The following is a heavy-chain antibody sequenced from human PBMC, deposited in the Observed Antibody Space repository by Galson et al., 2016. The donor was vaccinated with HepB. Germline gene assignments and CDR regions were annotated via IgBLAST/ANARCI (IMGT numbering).Heavy chain of an antibody. J-gene: IGHJ4*02. Sequence: PALVKPTQTLTLTCAFSGFSLNTQGECVGWVRQSPGKALEWLALIYWHDDKRYSPSLRDRLSISKDTSKNHVVLTMTDMDPVDTGTYYFAHSFFSIFTGPFESWGQGTLVAFSS. CDR3: AHSFFSIFTGPFES. CDR1: GFSLNTQGEC. D-gene: IGHD3-9*01. V-gene: IGHV2-5*01. CDR2: IYWHDDK.